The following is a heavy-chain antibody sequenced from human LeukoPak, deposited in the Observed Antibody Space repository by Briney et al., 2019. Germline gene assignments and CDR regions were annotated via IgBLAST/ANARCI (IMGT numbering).Heavy chain of an antibody. V-gene: IGHV4-34*01. CDR3: ARQLDYDFWSGHFDY. CDR2: INHSGST. D-gene: IGHD3-3*01. J-gene: IGHJ4*02. CDR1: GGSFSGYY. Sequence: SETLSLTCAVYGGSFSGYYWSWIRQPPGKGLEWIGEINHSGSTNYNPSLKSRVTISVDTSKNQLSLKLSSVTAADTAVYYCARQLDYDFWSGHFDYWGQGTLVTVSS.